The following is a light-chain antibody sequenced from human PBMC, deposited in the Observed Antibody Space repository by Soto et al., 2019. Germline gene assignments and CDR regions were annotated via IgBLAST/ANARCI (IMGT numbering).Light chain of an antibody. CDR2: GAS. J-gene: IGKJ1*01. CDR1: QSVRSN. Sequence: IVLTQSPATLSLSPGERVTLSCRASQSVRSNLAWYQQKPGQSPRLLLYGASTRATGIPARFSGSGSGTEFTLTISSLQPDDFATYYCQQYNSYSWTFGQGTKVDIK. V-gene: IGKV3-15*01. CDR3: QQYNSYSWT.